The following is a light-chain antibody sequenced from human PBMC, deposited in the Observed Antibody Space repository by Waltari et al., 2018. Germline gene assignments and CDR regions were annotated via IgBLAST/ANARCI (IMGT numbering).Light chain of an antibody. J-gene: IGLJ3*02. Sequence: SSELTPDPAVSVALGQAVRIPCQGDRLRRYYASWYQQRPGQAPSLVLYGHDNRPSGIPDRFSGSTSGNTASLTITRAQAEDAGVYYCLSRDSSSTRVFGGGTTLTV. CDR1: RLRRYY. CDR2: GHD. V-gene: IGLV3-19*01. CDR3: LSRDSSSTRV.